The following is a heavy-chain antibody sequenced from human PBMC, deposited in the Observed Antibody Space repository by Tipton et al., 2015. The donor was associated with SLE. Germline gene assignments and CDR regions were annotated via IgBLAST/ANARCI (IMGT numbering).Heavy chain of an antibody. CDR3: ARDTRDRFLSES. J-gene: IGHJ4*02. V-gene: IGHV4-61*02. Sequence: TLSLTCTVSGGSITNDNHYWSWIRQPAGKGLEWIGRIYASGSTNYNPSLKSRLTISVDTSKNQFSLNLSSVTAADTAVYYCARDTRDRFLSESWGQGALVTVSS. CDR2: IYASGST. CDR1: GGSITNDNHY. D-gene: IGHD2-2*01.